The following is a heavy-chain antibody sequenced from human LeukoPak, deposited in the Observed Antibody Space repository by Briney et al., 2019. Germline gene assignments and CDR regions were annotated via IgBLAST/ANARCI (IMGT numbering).Heavy chain of an antibody. V-gene: IGHV3-66*01. J-gene: IGHJ4*02. D-gene: IGHD3-10*01. Sequence: GGSLRLSCAASGFTVSSNYMSWVRQAPGKGLEWVSVIYSGGSTYYADSVKGRFTISRDNSKNTLYLQMNSLRAEDTAVYYCARVGHLRIGELDYWGQGTLVTVSS. CDR1: GFTVSSNY. CDR3: ARVGHLRIGELDY. CDR2: IYSGGST.